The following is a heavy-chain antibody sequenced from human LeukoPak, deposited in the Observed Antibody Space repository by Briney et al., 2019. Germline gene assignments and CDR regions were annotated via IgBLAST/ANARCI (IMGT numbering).Heavy chain of an antibody. CDR2: IYHSGST. CDR3: ARDPYYYDSSGPGGY. J-gene: IGHJ4*02. V-gene: IGHV4-4*02. CDR1: GGSISSSNW. D-gene: IGHD3-22*01. Sequence: MASETLSLTCAVSGGSISSSNWWSWVRQPPGKGLEWIGEIYHSGSTNYNPSLKSRVTISVDKSKNQFSLKLSSVTAADTAVYYCARDPYYYDSSGPGGYWGQGTLVAVSS.